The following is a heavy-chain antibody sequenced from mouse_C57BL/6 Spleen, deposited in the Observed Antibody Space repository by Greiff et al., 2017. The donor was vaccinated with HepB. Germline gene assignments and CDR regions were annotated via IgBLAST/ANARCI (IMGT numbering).Heavy chain of an antibody. V-gene: IGHV1-81*01. D-gene: IGHD2-3*01. CDR1: GYTFTSYG. CDR2: IYPRSGNT. J-gene: IGHJ2*01. Sequence: QVQLQQSGAELARPGASVKLSCKASGYTFTSYGISWVKQRTGQGLEWIGEIYPRSGNTYYNEKFKGKATLTADKSSSTAYMELRSLTSEDSAVYFCARSLIYDGYFYWGQGTTLTVSS. CDR3: ARSLIYDGYFY.